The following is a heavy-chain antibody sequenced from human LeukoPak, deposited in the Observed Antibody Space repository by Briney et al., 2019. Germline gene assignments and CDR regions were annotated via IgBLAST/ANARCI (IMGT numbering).Heavy chain of an antibody. CDR1: GASITSGDWY. J-gene: IGHJ3*02. V-gene: IGHV4-30-4*08. D-gene: IGHD6-19*01. CDR3: AREIAVAGSAFDI. Sequence: SETLSLTCTVSGASITSGDWYWSWIRQSPGKGLEWIGYIHFSGATFYNPSLNNRITISSDTSKSQFSLKLSSVTAADTAVYYCAREIAVAGSAFDIWGQGTMVTVSS. CDR2: IHFSGAT.